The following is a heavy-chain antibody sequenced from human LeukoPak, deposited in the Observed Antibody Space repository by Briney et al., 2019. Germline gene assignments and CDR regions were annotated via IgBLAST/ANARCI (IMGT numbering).Heavy chain of an antibody. V-gene: IGHV1-18*01. CDR3: ARDHPHDKGYSGSSYFDS. D-gene: IGHD5-12*01. J-gene: IGHJ4*02. CDR1: GYTFTSSG. CDR2: ISAYNGNT. Sequence: ASVKVSCKASGYTFTSSGISWVRQAPGQGLEWMGWISAYNGNTNYAQKLQGRVTMTTDTSTSTAYMELRSLRSDDTAVYYCARDHPHDKGYSGSSYFDSWGQGTLVTVSS.